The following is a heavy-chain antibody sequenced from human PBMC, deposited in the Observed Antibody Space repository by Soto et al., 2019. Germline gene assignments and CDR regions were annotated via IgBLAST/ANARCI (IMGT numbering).Heavy chain of an antibody. Sequence: ASVKVSCKASGGTFSRYSITWVRQAPGQGLEWIGGFHPEDGETIYAQKFQGRVTMTEDTSTDTAYMELSSLRSEDTAVYYCATWKTAYAFDIWGQGTMVTVSS. V-gene: IGHV1-24*01. CDR3: ATWKTAYAFDI. D-gene: IGHD1-1*01. J-gene: IGHJ3*02. CDR2: FHPEDGET. CDR1: GGTFSRYS.